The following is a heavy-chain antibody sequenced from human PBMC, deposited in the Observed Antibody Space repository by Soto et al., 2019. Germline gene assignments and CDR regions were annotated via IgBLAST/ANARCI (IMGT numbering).Heavy chain of an antibody. CDR2: ISYDGSNK. CDR3: ARGSGYSCFDI. Sequence: QVQLVESGGGVVQPGRSLRLSCAASGFTFSSYAMHWVRQAPGKGLEWVAVISYDGSNKYYADSVKGRFTISRDNSKNTLYLQMNSLRAEDTAVYYCARGSGYSCFDIWGQGTMVTVSS. D-gene: IGHD3-3*01. V-gene: IGHV3-30-3*01. J-gene: IGHJ3*02. CDR1: GFTFSSYA.